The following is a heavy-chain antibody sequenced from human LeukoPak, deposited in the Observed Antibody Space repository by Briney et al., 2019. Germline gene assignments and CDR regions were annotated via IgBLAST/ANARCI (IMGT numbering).Heavy chain of an antibody. J-gene: IGHJ6*02. Sequence: ASVKLSCTASGYTFTGYYMHWVRQATGQGLEWMGWMNPNSGNTGYAQKLQGRVTMTRNTSISTAYMELSSLRSEDTAVYYCARGHQATYYDFWRRDYGMDVWGQGTMVTVSS. CDR1: GYTFTGYY. CDR3: ARGHQATYYDFWRRDYGMDV. D-gene: IGHD3-3*01. CDR2: MNPNSGNT. V-gene: IGHV1-8*02.